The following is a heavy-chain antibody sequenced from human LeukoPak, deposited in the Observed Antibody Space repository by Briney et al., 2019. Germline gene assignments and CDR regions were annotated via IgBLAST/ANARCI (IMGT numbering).Heavy chain of an antibody. D-gene: IGHD1-26*01. Sequence: ASVKVSCKASGYTFTSYAMHWVRQAPGQRLEWMGWINAGNGNTKYSQRFQDRVTITMDTSASTVYMEMNDLGSEDTAVYYCARGYSGCFHYWGQGALVTVSS. J-gene: IGHJ4*02. CDR1: GYTFTSYA. CDR2: INAGNGNT. CDR3: ARGYSGCFHY. V-gene: IGHV1-3*01.